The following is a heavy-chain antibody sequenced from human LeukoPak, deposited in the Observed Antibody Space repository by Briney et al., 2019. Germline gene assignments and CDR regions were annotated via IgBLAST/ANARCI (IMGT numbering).Heavy chain of an antibody. Sequence: GASVKVSCKASGYTFTSYYMRWVRQAPGQGLEWMGIINPSGGSTSYAQKFQGSVTMTRDTSTSTVYMELSSLRSEDTAVYYCARDHGGLVAARRLYNWFDPWGQGTLVTVSS. CDR3: ARDHGGLVAARRLYNWFDP. J-gene: IGHJ5*02. CDR1: GYTFTSYY. V-gene: IGHV1-46*01. CDR2: INPSGGST. D-gene: IGHD2-15*01.